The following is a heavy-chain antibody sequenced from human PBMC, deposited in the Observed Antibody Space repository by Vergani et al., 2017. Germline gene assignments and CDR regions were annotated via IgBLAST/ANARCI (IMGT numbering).Heavy chain of an antibody. J-gene: IGHJ4*02. CDR2: ITPDGFST. CDR1: GYPFTAYY. Sequence: QVQLVQSGAEVGKPGASVKISCKASGYPFTAYYLPWVRQAPEKGLEWVGVITPDGFSTFYAQKFQGRVTITRDTSTSTVYVEVTSLRSDDTAVYYCAREPPLTGFFDYWGQGTLVTVSS. V-gene: IGHV1-46*03. D-gene: IGHD3-9*01. CDR3: AREPPLTGFFDY.